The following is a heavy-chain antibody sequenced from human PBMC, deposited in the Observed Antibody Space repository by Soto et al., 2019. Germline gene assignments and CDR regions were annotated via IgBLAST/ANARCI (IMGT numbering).Heavy chain of an antibody. D-gene: IGHD2-2*01. V-gene: IGHV5-10-1*01. CDR2: IDPRDSYT. CDR3: ASLYCSSSTCDSWFDP. J-gene: IGHJ5*02. Sequence: GGSLKISFTGFGYTFTTFWISWVRQMPGRGLEWMGRIDPRDSYTSYSPSFQGHVTISVDKSISTAYLQWGSLKASDTAMYYWASLYCSSSTCDSWFDPWGQGTLVTVSS. CDR1: GYTFTTFW.